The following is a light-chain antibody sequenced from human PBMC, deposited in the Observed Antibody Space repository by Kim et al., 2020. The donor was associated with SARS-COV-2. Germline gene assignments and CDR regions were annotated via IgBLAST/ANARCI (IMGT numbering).Light chain of an antibody. J-gene: IGLJ3*02. CDR1: SRDVGDYNY. CDR3: SSYAGSNNWV. V-gene: IGLV2-8*01. Sequence: GQPVTISCTGTSRDVGDYNYVAWYQQHPGKAPKLMIYEVSKRPSGVPDRFSGSKSGNTASLTVSGLQAEDEADYYCSSYAGSNNWVFGGGTQLTVL. CDR2: EVS.